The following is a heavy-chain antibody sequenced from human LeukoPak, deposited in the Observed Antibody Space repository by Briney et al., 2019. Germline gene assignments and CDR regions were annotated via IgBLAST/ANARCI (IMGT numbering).Heavy chain of an antibody. CDR2: MNSNSGYT. J-gene: IGHJ3*02. CDR1: GYTFTSHD. CDR3: ARAIVGATSQYAFDI. Sequence: GASVKVSCKASGYTFTSHDINWVRQAPGQGLEWMGWMNSNSGYTGYAQNFQGRVTMTRTTSISTGYMELSSLRSEDTAVYYCARAIVGATSQYAFDIWGQGTMVTVSS. D-gene: IGHD1-26*01. V-gene: IGHV1-8*01.